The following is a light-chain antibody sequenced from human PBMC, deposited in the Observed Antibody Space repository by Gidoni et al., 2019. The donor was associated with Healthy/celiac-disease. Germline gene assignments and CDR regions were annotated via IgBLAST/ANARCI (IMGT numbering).Light chain of an antibody. J-gene: IGKJ4*01. CDR1: QGISSA. CDR3: QQFNSYPRALT. V-gene: IGKV1-13*02. CDR2: DAS. Sequence: AIQLTQSPSSLSASVGDRVTISCRASQGISSALAWYQQKPGKPPKLLIYDASSLESGVPSRFSVSGSGTDFTLTISSLQPEDFATYYCQQFNSYPRALTFGGGTKVEIK.